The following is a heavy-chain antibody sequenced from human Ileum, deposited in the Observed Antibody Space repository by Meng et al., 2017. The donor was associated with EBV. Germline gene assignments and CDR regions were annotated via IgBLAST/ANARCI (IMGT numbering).Heavy chain of an antibody. Sequence: VRTVCAGGGLFLPGASLRLSGAASGFTFIAYWMHWARQVPGKGLVWVSHISQQGTIINYGDSVKGRFTISRDNAKNTLYLQMNSLRVEDTGVYYCSKDTSGPQDSWGQGTLVTVSS. V-gene: IGHV3-74*01. CDR3: SKDTSGPQDS. J-gene: IGHJ4*02. D-gene: IGHD2-2*01. CDR1: GFTFIAYW. CDR2: ISQQGTII.